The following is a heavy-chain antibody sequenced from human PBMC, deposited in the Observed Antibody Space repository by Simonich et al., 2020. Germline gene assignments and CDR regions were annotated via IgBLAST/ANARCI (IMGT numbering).Heavy chain of an antibody. CDR1: GFTFSSYW. J-gene: IGHJ4*02. CDR3: ARNRLDY. V-gene: IGHV3-74*01. CDR2: LNSDWSST. Sequence: EVQLVESGGGLVQPGGSLRLSCADSGFTFSSYWMHWGRQAPGKGWVGVSLLNSDWSSTSYPDSVKCRFTISRDNARNTLYLQMTRLRAEDTAVYYCARNRLDYWGQGTLVTVSS.